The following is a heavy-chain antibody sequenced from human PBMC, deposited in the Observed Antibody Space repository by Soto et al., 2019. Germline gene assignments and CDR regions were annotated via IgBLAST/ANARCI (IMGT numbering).Heavy chain of an antibody. CDR3: ASGEFGITMIVVVRGEPRTIKRWAFDI. V-gene: IGHV1-69*13. J-gene: IGHJ3*02. CDR1: GGTFSSYS. Sequence: GASVNVSCKSSGGTFSSYSISWVRQAPGQGLECMGWIIPIFGTANYAQKFQGRVTITADESTSTAYMELSSLRSEDTAVYYCASGEFGITMIVVVRGEPRTIKRWAFDIWGQGTMVTVSS. CDR2: IIPIFGTA. D-gene: IGHD3-22*01.